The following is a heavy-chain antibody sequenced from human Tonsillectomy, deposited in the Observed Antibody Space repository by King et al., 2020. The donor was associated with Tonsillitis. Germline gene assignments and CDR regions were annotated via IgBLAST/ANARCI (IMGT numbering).Heavy chain of an antibody. CDR3: ARDLFQFVIWD. CDR1: GYTFTDYY. CDR2: INPNSGDT. J-gene: IGHJ4*02. V-gene: IGHV1-2*02. D-gene: IGHD2-21*01. Sequence: VQLVESGAEVKKPGASVKVSCKASGYTFTDYYMHWVRQAPGQGLEWMGWINPNSGDTNYAQKFQGRVTMTRDTSISTAYMELSRLRSDDTAVYYCARDLFQFVIWDWGQGTLVTVSA.